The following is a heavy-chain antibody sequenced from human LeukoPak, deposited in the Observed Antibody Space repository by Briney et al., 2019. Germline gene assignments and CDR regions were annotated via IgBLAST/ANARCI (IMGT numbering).Heavy chain of an antibody. V-gene: IGHV4-59*01. D-gene: IGHD2-21*01. J-gene: IGHJ4*02. CDR3: ASSKFRSTFDY. CDR2: IYYSGST. Sequence: SETLSLTCTVSGGSISSYYWSWIRQPPGKGLEWIGYIYYSGSTNYSPSLKSRVTISADTSKNQFSLKLSSVTAADTAVYYCASSKFRSTFDYWGQGTLVTVSS. CDR1: GGSISSYY.